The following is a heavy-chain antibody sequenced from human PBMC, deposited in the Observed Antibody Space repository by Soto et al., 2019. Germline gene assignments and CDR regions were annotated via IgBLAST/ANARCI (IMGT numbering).Heavy chain of an antibody. V-gene: IGHV4-34*01. J-gene: IGHJ5*02. CDR2: INHSGST. Sequence: QVQLQQWGAGLLKPSETLSLTCAVYGGSFSGYYWSWIRQPPGKGLEWIGEINHSGSTNYNPSLKSRVTISVDASMHQFSPTLRSVTAADTVVYDGASLDTTVPTDWFAPWGQGTLVTVSS. CDR1: GGSFSGYY. D-gene: IGHD4-17*01. CDR3: ASLDTTVPTDWFAP.